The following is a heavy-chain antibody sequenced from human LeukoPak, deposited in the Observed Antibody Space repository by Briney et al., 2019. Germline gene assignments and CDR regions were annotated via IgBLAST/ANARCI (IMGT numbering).Heavy chain of an antibody. CDR3: ARHLRGATIYFDY. J-gene: IGHJ4*02. CDR1: GGSISSSSYY. V-gene: IGHV4-39*01. CDR2: ISYSVTT. D-gene: IGHD1-26*01. Sequence: TSDTLSLTCAVSGGSISSSSYYWAWVRQPPGKGLEWIASISYSVTTYYNPSLKSRVTISVDTSKNQFSLNLSSVTAADTAVYYCARHLRGATIYFDYWGQGTLVTVSS.